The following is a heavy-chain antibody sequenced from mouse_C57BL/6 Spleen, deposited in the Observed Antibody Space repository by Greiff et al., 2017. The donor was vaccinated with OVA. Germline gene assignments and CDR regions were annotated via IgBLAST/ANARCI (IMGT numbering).Heavy chain of an antibody. V-gene: IGHV1-72*01. D-gene: IGHD2-4*01. CDR1: GYTFTSYW. CDR3: ARYHDYPWFAY. CDR2: IYPNSGGT. Sequence: QVQLQQPGAELVKPGASVKLSCKASGYTFTSYWMHWVKQRPGRGLEWIGRIYPNSGGTKYNEKFKSKATLTVDKPSSTAYMQLSSLTSEDSAVYYCARYHDYPWFAYWGQGTLVTVSA. J-gene: IGHJ3*01.